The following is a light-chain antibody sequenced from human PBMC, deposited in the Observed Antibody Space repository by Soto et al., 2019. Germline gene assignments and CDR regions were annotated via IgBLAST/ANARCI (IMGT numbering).Light chain of an antibody. CDR3: QSYDSSLSAL. Sequence: QSVLTQPPSVSGAPGQRVTISCTXXXXXIGAGYDVHWYQQLPGTAPKLLIYGNSNRPSGVPDRFSGSKSGTSASLAITGLQAEDEADYYCQSYDSSLSALFGGGTKLTVL. CDR2: GNS. CDR1: XXXIGAGYD. J-gene: IGLJ3*02. V-gene: IGLV1-40*01.